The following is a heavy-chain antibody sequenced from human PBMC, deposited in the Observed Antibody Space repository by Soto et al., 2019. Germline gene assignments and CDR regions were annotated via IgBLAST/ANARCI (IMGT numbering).Heavy chain of an antibody. V-gene: IGHV3-74*03. D-gene: IGHD3-10*01. Sequence: GGSLRLSCAASGFTFDYYWMHWVRQVPGQGLVWVSHVMNDGSRTTYADSVKGRFTISRDNAKNSLYLQMNSLRDEDTAVYYCARDRTYYYGSGSYYNPSFDIWGQGTMVTVSS. CDR3: ARDRTYYYGSGSYYNPSFDI. J-gene: IGHJ3*02. CDR1: GFTFDYYW. CDR2: VMNDGSRT.